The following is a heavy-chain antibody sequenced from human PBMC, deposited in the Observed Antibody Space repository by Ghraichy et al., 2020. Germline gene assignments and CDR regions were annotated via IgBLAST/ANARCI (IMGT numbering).Heavy chain of an antibody. CDR1: GFTFNNAW. CDR2: IKSKSDGETT. D-gene: IGHD2-15*01. Sequence: GGSLRLSCAASGFTFNNAWMSWVRQAPGKGLEWVGRIKSKSDGETTKYGAPVKGRFFISRDDSKNTLDLEMNNLKIEDTAVYYCATSDCSAASCSSGRLDYWGHGILVTVSS. V-gene: IGHV3-15*01. J-gene: IGHJ4*01. CDR3: ATSDCSAASCSSGRLDY.